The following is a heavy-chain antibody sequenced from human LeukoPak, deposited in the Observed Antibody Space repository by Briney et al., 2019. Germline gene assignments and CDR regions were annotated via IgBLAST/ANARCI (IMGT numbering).Heavy chain of an antibody. J-gene: IGHJ4*02. CDR2: FDPEDGKT. CDR3: ATDYYDVLTGYLFDY. Sequence: GASVKVSCKVSGFSLTKLSMHWVRQVPGKGLEWMRGFDPEDGKTIYSQKFQGRVTMTEDTSTDTAYMELSSLRCEDTAMYYCATDYYDVLTGYLFDYWGQGTLVIVSS. V-gene: IGHV1-24*01. CDR1: GFSLTKLS. D-gene: IGHD3-9*01.